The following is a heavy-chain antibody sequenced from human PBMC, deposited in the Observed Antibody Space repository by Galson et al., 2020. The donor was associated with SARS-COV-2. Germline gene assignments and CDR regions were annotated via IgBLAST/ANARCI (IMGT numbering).Heavy chain of an antibody. CDR2: INKHGSIT. V-gene: IGHV3-74*01. D-gene: IGHD2-15*01. CDR1: GFSFSSYW. CDR3: GRDLGGAASD. Sequence: GGSLRLSCAASGFSFSSYWMHWVRHAPGEGLVWVSRINKHGSITNYADSVWGRFTISRDNAKNTLFLQMNSLRAEDTAIYYCGRDLGGAASDWGQGTLVTVSS. J-gene: IGHJ4*02.